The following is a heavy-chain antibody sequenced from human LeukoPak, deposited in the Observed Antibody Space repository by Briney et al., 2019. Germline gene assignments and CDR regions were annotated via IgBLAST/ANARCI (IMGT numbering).Heavy chain of an antibody. CDR3: ARDSHLWSIDE. V-gene: IGHV3-21*01. CDR1: GFTFSSYS. D-gene: IGHD5-18*01. Sequence: GGSLRLSCAASGFTFSSYSMNWVRQGPGKGLEWVSSISSSSSYIYYADSVKGRFTISRDNAKNTLSLQMNNLRAEDTGVYYCARDSHLWSIDEWGQGSLVTVSS. CDR2: ISSSSSYI. J-gene: IGHJ4*02.